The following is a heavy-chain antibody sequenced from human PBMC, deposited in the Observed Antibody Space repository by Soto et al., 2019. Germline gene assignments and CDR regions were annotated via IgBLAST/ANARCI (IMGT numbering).Heavy chain of an antibody. J-gene: IGHJ4*02. CDR1: GGSSTEYY. Sequence: SETLSLTCAVYGGSSTEYYWNWVRQYPGKGLEWIGDVSHTGSAKYNPSLQSRVAMSIDKSKNQLSLTMNFVTAADTAVFYCAFYDFSGRTCSGYWGQGTLVTVSS. CDR3: AFYDFSGRTCSGY. D-gene: IGHD3-3*01. V-gene: IGHV4-34*01. CDR2: VSHTGSA.